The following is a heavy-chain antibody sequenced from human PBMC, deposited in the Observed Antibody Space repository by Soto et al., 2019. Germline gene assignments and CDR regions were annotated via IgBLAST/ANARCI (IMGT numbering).Heavy chain of an antibody. CDR1: GDSMSSGGYS. CDR3: ARDPGY. CDR2: IYHSGST. Sequence: SETLSLTCTVSGDSMSSGGYSWSWIRQPPGKGLEWIGYIYHSGSTYYNPSLKSRVTISVDRSKNQFSLKLSSVTAADTAVYYCARDPGYWGQGTLVTVS. V-gene: IGHV4-30-2*01. J-gene: IGHJ4*02.